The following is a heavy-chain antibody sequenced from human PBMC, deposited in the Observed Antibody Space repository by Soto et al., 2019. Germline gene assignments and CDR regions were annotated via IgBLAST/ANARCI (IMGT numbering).Heavy chain of an antibody. CDR3: AGGGDWKFDY. CDR1: GVSISSDKW. V-gene: IGHV4-4*02. D-gene: IGHD2-21*02. CDR2: IHHSGRS. Sequence: QVQLQESGPGLVKPSGTLSLTCAVSGVSISSDKWWSWVRQPGGKGLEWIGEIHHSGRSNYNPSLNSRVAISVDKSKNLFSLKLSSVSAADTAVYYGAGGGDWKFDYWGPGPRGSVSS. J-gene: IGHJ4*02.